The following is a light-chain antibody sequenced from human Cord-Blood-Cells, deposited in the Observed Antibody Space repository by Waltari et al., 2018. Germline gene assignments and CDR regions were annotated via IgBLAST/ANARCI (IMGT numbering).Light chain of an antibody. V-gene: IGLV3-25*03. CDR3: QSADSSGTYV. Sequence: SYELTQPPSVSVSPGQTARITCSGDALPKQYAYWYQQKPGPAPVLVIYKDSERPSGSPERFSGSISGTTVTLTISGVQTEDEADYYCQSADSSGTYVFGTGTKVTVL. CDR1: ALPKQY. CDR2: KDS. J-gene: IGLJ1*01.